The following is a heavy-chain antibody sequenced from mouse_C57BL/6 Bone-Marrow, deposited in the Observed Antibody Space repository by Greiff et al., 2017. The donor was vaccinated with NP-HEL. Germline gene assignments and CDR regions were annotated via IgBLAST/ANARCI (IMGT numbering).Heavy chain of an antibody. Sequence: QVQLQQPGAELVKPGASVKLSCKASGYTFTSYWMHWVKQRPGRGLEWIGRIDPNSGGTKYNEKFKSKATLTVDKSSSTAYMQLSSLTSEDSAVDYCARSDYYGSRGAWFAYWGQGTLVTVSA. D-gene: IGHD1-1*01. J-gene: IGHJ3*01. V-gene: IGHV1-72*01. CDR1: GYTFTSYW. CDR3: ARSDYYGSRGAWFAY. CDR2: IDPNSGGT.